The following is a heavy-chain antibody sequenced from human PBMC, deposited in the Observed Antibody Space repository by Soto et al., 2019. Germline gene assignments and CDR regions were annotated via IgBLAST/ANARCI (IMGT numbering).Heavy chain of an antibody. CDR2: ISGSGGST. D-gene: IGHD2-15*01. CDR3: AKGTYCSGGSCYPHPSRYYYYGMDV. J-gene: IGHJ6*02. CDR1: GFTFSSYA. Sequence: VQLLESGGGLVQPGGSLRLSCAASGFTFSSYAMSWVRQAPGKGLEWVSAISGSGGSTYYADSVKGRFTISRDNSKNTLYLQMNSLRAEDTAVYYCAKGTYCSGGSCYPHPSRYYYYGMDVWGQGTTVTVSS. V-gene: IGHV3-23*01.